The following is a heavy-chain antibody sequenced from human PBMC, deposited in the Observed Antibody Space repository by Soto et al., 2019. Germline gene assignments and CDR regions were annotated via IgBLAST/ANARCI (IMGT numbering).Heavy chain of an antibody. CDR1: GYTFTSYA. CDR2: INAGNGNT. J-gene: IGHJ4*02. D-gene: IGHD5-18*01. V-gene: IGHV1-3*01. CDR3: ARDERIQLWLRGWAPSVFDY. Sequence: QVQLVQSGAEVKKPGASVKVSCKASGYTFTSYAMHWVRQAPGQRLEWMGWINAGNGNTKYSQKFQGRVTITRDTSASTAYMELSSLRSEDTAVYYCARDERIQLWLRGWAPSVFDYWGQGTLVTVSS.